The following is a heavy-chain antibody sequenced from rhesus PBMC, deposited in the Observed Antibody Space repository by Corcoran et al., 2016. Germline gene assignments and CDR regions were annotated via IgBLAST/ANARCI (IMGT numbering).Heavy chain of an antibody. CDR2: INGNSGST. CDR3: ARPKYSSWSAVDY. Sequence: QVQLQESGPGLVKPSETLSLTCAVSGGSFSSYWWSWIRPPPGKGLEWIGEINGNSGSTNYNPSRKCRVTISKDASKNQCSLKLSSVTAADTAVYYCARPKYSSWSAVDYWGQGVLVTVSS. V-gene: IGHV4-80*01. D-gene: IGHD6-13*01. CDR1: GGSFSSYW. J-gene: IGHJ4*01.